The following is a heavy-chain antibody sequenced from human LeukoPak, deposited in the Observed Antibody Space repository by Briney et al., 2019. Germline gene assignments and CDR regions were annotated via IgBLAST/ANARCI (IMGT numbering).Heavy chain of an antibody. CDR1: GGSISSYY. CDR3: ARYSGSYPHDAFDI. D-gene: IGHD1-26*01. CDR2: IYYSGST. J-gene: IGHJ3*02. Sequence: SETQSLTCTVSGGSISSYYWSWIRQPPGKGLEWIGYIYYSGSTSYNPSLKSRVTISVDTSKNHFSLKLSSVTAADTAVYYCARYSGSYPHDAFDIWGQGTMVTVSS. V-gene: IGHV4-59*01.